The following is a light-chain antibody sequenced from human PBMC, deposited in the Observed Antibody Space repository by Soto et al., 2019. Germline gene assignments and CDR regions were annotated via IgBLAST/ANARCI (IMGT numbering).Light chain of an antibody. Sequence: EIVLTQSPGTLSLSPGERDALSCRASQSVSSSYLAWYRQKPGQAPRLLIYGASSRATGIPDRFSGSGSGTDFTLTISRLEPEDFALYYCQQYSSSPWTFGQGTKVEI. V-gene: IGKV3-20*01. CDR2: GAS. CDR1: QSVSSSY. J-gene: IGKJ1*01. CDR3: QQYSSSPWT.